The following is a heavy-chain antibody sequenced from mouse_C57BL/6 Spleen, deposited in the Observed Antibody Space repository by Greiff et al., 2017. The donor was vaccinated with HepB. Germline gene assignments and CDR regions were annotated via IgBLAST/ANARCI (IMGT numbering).Heavy chain of an antibody. CDR1: GYSITSGYY. V-gene: IGHV3-6*01. D-gene: IGHD1-1*01. Sequence: ESGPGLVKPSQSLSLTCSVTGYSITSGYYWNWIRQFPGNKLEWMGYISYDGSNNYNPSLKNRISITRDTSKNQFFLKLNSVTTEDTATYYCARYPSRYGSSFYAMDYWGQGTSVTVSS. CDR2: ISYDGSN. CDR3: ARYPSRYGSSFYAMDY. J-gene: IGHJ4*01.